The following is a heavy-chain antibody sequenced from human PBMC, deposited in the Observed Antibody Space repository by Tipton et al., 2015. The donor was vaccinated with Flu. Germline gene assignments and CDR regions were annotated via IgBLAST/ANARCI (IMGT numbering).Heavy chain of an antibody. V-gene: IGHV6-1*01. CDR2: TYYRSKWSN. CDR1: GDSVSSNSAA. J-gene: IGHJ6*02. CDR3: ARDKYCSGGRDGRCYYHGMDV. D-gene: IGHD2-15*01. Sequence: LVKPTQTLSLTCAISGDSVSSNSAAWNWIRQSPSRGLEWLGRTYYRSKWSNDYLLSVKSRITINPDTSKNQFSLQLNSVTPEDTAVYYCARDKYCSGGRDGRCYYHGMDVWGQGTTVTVSS.